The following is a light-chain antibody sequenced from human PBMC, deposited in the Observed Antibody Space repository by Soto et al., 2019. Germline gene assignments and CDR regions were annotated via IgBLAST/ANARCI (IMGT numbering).Light chain of an antibody. CDR2: KAS. V-gene: IGKV1-5*03. Sequence: DIQMTQSPSTLSTSIGDRVTITCRASQSVDTWLAWYQQKPGKAPKLLIYKASSLQTGVPSRFSGSGSGTEFNLTISSLQPDDLATYYCQHYNDYSRMFGQGTKVEIK. CDR3: QHYNDYSRM. CDR1: QSVDTW. J-gene: IGKJ1*01.